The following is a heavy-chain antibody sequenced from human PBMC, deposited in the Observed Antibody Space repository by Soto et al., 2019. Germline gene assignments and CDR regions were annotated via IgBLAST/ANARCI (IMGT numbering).Heavy chain of an antibody. J-gene: IGHJ4*02. CDR2: IIPMFGTA. D-gene: IGHD5-18*01. V-gene: IGHV1-69*12. Sequence: QVQLVQSGAEVKKPESSVTVSCKAPGGTFSTYAISWVRQAPGQGLEWMGGIIPMFGTANYAQRFQDRVTMTADESTKKVYRELSSLRSEDTAVYFCASGIQLWLRRINNGYSGWGQGTLVTVSS. CDR1: GGTFSTYA. CDR3: ASGIQLWLRRINNGYSG.